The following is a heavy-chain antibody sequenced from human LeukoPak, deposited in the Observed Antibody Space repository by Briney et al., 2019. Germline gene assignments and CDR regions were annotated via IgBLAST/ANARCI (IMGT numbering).Heavy chain of an antibody. Sequence: SETLSLTCTVSGGSISSYYWSWIRQPPGKGLEWIGYIYHSGSTNYNPSLKSRVTISVDTSKNQFSLKLSSVTAADTAVYYCARRQARFDPWGQGTLVTVSS. CDR3: ARRQARFDP. CDR2: IYHSGST. CDR1: GGSISSYY. J-gene: IGHJ5*02. V-gene: IGHV4-59*01.